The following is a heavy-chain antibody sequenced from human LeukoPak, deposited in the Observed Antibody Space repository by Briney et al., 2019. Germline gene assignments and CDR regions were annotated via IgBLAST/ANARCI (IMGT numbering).Heavy chain of an antibody. J-gene: IGHJ4*02. D-gene: IGHD3-22*01. CDR2: ISGSGGST. CDR1: GFTFSSYA. CDR3: AKAYYDSSSPEEALGY. Sequence: GGSLRLSCAASGFTFSSYAMSWVRQAPGKGLEWVSAISGSGGSTYYADSVKGRFTISRDNSKNTLYLQMNSLRAEDTAVYYCAKAYYDSSSPEEALGYWGQGTLVTVSS. V-gene: IGHV3-23*01.